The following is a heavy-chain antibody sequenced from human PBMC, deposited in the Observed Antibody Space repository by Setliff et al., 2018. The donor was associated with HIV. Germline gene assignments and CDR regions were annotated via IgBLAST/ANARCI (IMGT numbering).Heavy chain of an antibody. CDR1: DRSFTFRSYG. CDR2: IWYDGTKE. CDR3: ARQLSNSLDY. Sequence: GGSLRLSCVASDRSFTFRSYGMHWVRQAPGKGPEWLALIWYDGTKEYYAENLQGRVTMTTDTSTSTAYMELRSLRSDDTAVYYCARQLSNSLDYWGQGTLVTVSS. D-gene: IGHD1-1*01. V-gene: IGHV3-30*02. J-gene: IGHJ4*02.